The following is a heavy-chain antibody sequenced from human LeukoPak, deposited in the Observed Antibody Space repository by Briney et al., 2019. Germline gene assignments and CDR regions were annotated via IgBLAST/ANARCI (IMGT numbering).Heavy chain of an antibody. J-gene: IGHJ4*02. CDR3: AKVPQWSSFRFFDY. V-gene: IGHV3-23*01. CDR2: ISVSGLST. CDR1: GFTFSSYS. Sequence: QTGGSLRLSCAASGFTFSSYSMNWVRQAPGKGLEWVSVISVSGLSTYYADSVKGRFTISRDNSKNTLYLQMNSLRAEDTAVYYCAKVPQWSSFRFFDYWGQGTLVTVSS. D-gene: IGHD6-13*01.